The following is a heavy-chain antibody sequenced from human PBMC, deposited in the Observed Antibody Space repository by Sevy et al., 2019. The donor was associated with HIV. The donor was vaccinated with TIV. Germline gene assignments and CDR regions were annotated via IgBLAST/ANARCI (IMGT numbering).Heavy chain of an antibody. CDR3: AKALHRVYFGMDV. Sequence: GESLKISCAASGFTFSSFAMSWVRQAPGKGLEWVSVISDSGTSTYYADSVKGRFTISRDNSKNTLYLQMNSLRAEDTAVYYCAKALHRVYFGMDVRGQGTTVTVSS. CDR2: ISDSGTST. V-gene: IGHV3-23*01. D-gene: IGHD4-4*01. CDR1: GFTFSSFA. J-gene: IGHJ6*02.